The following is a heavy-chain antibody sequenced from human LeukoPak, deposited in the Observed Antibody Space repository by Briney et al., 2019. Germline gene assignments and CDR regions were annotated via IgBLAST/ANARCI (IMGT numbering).Heavy chain of an antibody. J-gene: IGHJ4*02. D-gene: IGHD3-10*01. CDR2: IYHSGST. CDR1: GGSISSGGYY. Sequence: PSQTLSLTCTVSGGSISSGGYYWSWIRQPPGKGLEWIGYIYHSGSTYYNPSLKSRVTISVDRSKNQFSLKLSSVTAADTAVYYCAREGYYYGSVVATLDYWVQGTLVTVSS. CDR3: AREGYYYGSVVATLDY. V-gene: IGHV4-30-2*01.